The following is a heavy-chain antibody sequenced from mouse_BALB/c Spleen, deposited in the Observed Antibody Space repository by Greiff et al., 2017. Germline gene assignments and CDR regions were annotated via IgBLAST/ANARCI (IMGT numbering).Heavy chain of an antibody. D-gene: IGHD2-2*01. CDR3: ARGLTMDY. V-gene: IGHV2-9*02. CDR2: IWAGGST. Sequence: VKLMESGPGLVAPSQSLSITCTVSGFSLTSYGVHWVRQPPGKGLEWLGVIWAGGSTNYNSALMSRLSISKDSYKIQVFLKMNSLQTDDTAIYYCARGLTMDYWGQGTSVTVSS. CDR1: GFSLTSYG. J-gene: IGHJ4*01.